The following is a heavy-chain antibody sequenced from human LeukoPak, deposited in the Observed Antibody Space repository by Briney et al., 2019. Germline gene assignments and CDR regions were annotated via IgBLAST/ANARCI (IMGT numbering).Heavy chain of an antibody. Sequence: GASVKVSCKASGYTFTGYYMHWVRQAPGQGLEWMGWINPNSGGTNYAQKFQGRVTMTRDTSISTAYMELSRLRSDDTAAYYCARVAPKHRMRDYYLDYWGQGTLVTVSS. CDR1: GYTFTGYY. CDR2: INPNSGGT. J-gene: IGHJ4*02. V-gene: IGHV1-2*02. CDR3: ARVAPKHRMRDYYLDY. D-gene: IGHD2-8*01.